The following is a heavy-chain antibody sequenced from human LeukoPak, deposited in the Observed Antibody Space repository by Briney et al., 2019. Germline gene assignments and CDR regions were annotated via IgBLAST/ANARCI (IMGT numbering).Heavy chain of an antibody. CDR2: IYHSGST. CDR1: GYSISSGYY. D-gene: IGHD3-16*01. J-gene: IGHJ4*02. Sequence: SETLSLTCTVSGYSISSGYYWGWIRQPPGKGLERIGSIYHSGSTYYNPSLKSRVTISVDTSKNQFSLKLSSVTAADTAVYYCARIPYLYDYVWGRHDYWGQGTLVTVSS. V-gene: IGHV4-38-2*02. CDR3: ARIPYLYDYVWGRHDY.